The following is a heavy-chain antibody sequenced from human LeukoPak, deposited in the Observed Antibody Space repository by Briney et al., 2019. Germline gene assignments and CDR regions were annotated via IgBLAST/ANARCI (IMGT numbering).Heavy chain of an antibody. CDR1: GFTFSSYG. CDR2: IWYDGCNK. J-gene: IGHJ3*02. D-gene: IGHD3-22*01. V-gene: IGHV3-33*01. Sequence: PGGSLRLSCAASGFTFSSYGMHWVRQAPGKGLEWVAVIWYDGCNKYYADSVKGRFTISRDNSKNTLYLQMNSLRAEDTAVYYCARENRYYYDSSGALLDAFDIWGQGTMVTVSS. CDR3: ARENRYYYDSSGALLDAFDI.